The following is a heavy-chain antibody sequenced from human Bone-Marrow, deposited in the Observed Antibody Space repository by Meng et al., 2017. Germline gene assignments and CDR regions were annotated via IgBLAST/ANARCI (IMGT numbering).Heavy chain of an antibody. Sequence: QVQLVQSGAEVKKPGASVKVSCKAFGYTFSNYYMEWVRQAPGQVIEWMGRIDPKSGATNYAQKFQGRVTMTRDTSISTAYVELSRLRSDDTAVYYCVPSAGPAYFDYWGQGTLVTVSS. J-gene: IGHJ4*02. CDR3: VPSAGPAYFDY. CDR2: IDPKSGAT. CDR1: GYTFSNYY. V-gene: IGHV1-2*06.